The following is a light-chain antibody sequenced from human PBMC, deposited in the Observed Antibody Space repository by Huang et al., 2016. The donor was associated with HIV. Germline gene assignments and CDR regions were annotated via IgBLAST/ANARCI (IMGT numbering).Light chain of an antibody. CDR2: DAS. V-gene: IGKV1-33*01. CDR1: QDISNY. Sequence: DIQMTQSPSSLSASVGDRVAITCQASQDISNYLNWYQQKPGKAPKLLIYDASNLATGVPSRVSGSGSGTNFTFTISSLQPEDIATYYCQQYDNLPPFTFGQGTKLVIK. CDR3: QQYDNLPPFT. J-gene: IGKJ2*01.